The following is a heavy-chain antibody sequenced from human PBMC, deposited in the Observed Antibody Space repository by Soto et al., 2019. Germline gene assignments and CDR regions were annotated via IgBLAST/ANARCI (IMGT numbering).Heavy chain of an antibody. CDR1: GYTFAYRY. J-gene: IGHJ3*02. Sequence: SVKVSCKASGYTFAYRYLHWVRQAPGQALEWMGWITPFNGNTNYAQKFQDRVTITRDRSMSTAYMELSSLRSEDTAMYYCAEGAAAPDGAFDSWGQGTMVTVSS. V-gene: IGHV1-45*02. D-gene: IGHD6-25*01. CDR3: AEGAAAPDGAFDS. CDR2: ITPFNGNT.